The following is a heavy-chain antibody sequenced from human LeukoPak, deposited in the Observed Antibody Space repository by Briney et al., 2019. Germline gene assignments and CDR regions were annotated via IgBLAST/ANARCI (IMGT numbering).Heavy chain of an antibody. CDR3: ARGAGITGTTLYDY. J-gene: IGHJ4*02. Sequence: GGSLRLSCAASGFTFDDYGMSWVRQAPGKGLEWISGINWNGGSTGYADSVKGRFTISRDNAKNSLYLQMNSLRAEDTALYHCARGAGITGTTLYDYWGQGTLVTVSS. CDR1: GFTFDDYG. D-gene: IGHD1-14*01. V-gene: IGHV3-20*01. CDR2: INWNGGST.